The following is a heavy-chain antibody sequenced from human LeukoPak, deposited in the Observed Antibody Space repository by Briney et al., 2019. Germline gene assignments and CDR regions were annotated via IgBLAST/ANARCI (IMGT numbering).Heavy chain of an antibody. CDR2: IYHSGRT. CDR1: GDSPSSSSYY. Sequence: SETLSLTCAVPGDSPSSSSYYWGWSRQSPGTGLEWIGDIYHSGRTYYNPSLKRRVAISIDTSKNQFSLRLRSMTAADTAVFYCARRRYYDSTGYFEWGRGTLVTVSS. J-gene: IGHJ1*01. V-gene: IGHV4-39*01. CDR3: ARRRYYDSTGYFE. D-gene: IGHD3-22*01.